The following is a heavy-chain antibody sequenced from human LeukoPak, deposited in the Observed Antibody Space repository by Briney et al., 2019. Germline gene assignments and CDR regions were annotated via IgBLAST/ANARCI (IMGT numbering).Heavy chain of an antibody. CDR1: GGSISSYY. CDR2: IYYTGST. V-gene: IGHV4-59*01. D-gene: IGHD2-8*02. Sequence: SETLSLTCTVSGGSISSYYWSWIRQPPGKGVEWIGYIYYTGSTNYSPSLKSRVTISVDTSKNQFSLKLSSVTAADTAVYYCARAVAYGIDTGYFDYWGQGTLVTVSS. J-gene: IGHJ4*02. CDR3: ARAVAYGIDTGYFDY.